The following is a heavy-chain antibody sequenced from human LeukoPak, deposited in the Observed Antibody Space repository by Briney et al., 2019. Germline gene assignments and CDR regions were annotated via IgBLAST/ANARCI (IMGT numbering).Heavy chain of an antibody. V-gene: IGHV4-59*08. Sequence: SETLSLTCTVSGGSISSYYWSWIRQPPGKGLEWSGYIYYSGSTNYNPSLKSRVTISVDTSKNQFSLKLISVTAADTSVLYCARLGDNYGYYYGMAVGGQGTTVTVSS. D-gene: IGHD3-16*01. CDR2: IYYSGST. CDR3: ARLGDNYGYYYGMAV. CDR1: GGSISSYY. J-gene: IGHJ6*02.